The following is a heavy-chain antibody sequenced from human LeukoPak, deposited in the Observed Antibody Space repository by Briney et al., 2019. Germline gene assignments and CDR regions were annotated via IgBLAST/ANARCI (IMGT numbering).Heavy chain of an antibody. V-gene: IGHV3-7*01. CDR3: ARNPDFDP. Sequence: GGSLRLSCAASGLTFSSYWMSWVRQAPGKGLEWVANIKQDGSEKYYVDSVKGRFTISRDNAKNSPYLQMNSLRAEDTAVYYCARNPDFDPWGQGTLVTVSS. CDR1: GLTFSSYW. J-gene: IGHJ5*02. D-gene: IGHD1-14*01. CDR2: IKQDGSEK.